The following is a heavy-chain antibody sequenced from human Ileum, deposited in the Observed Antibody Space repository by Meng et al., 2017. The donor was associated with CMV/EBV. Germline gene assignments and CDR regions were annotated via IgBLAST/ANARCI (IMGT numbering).Heavy chain of an antibody. V-gene: IGHV1-18*01. D-gene: IGHD1-26*01. Sequence: VHSEREVKEPGASLKVSCKTSGDPFTNSGITWVRQAPGQGLEWMGWINTYNDNSNSAQKFQDRFTMTKDTSTRTAHMELRSLTSDDTAVYYCARVQLSGVFDYWGQGTLVTVSS. CDR1: GDPFTNSG. CDR3: ARVQLSGVFDY. CDR2: INTYNDNS. J-gene: IGHJ4*02.